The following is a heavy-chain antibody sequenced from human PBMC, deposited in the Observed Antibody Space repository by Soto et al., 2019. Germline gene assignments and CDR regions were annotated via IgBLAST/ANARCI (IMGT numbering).Heavy chain of an antibody. CDR1: GGSISSGGYY. Sequence: QVQLQESGPGLVKPSQTLSLTCTVSGGSISSGGYYWSWIRQHPGKGLEWIGYIYYSGSTYYNPSLKSRVTISVDTSKNQCSLKLSAVTAAATAVYYCAMGGDYYDSSGYPQGFDYWGQGTLVTVSS. J-gene: IGHJ4*02. D-gene: IGHD3-22*01. CDR2: IYYSGST. V-gene: IGHV4-31*03. CDR3: AMGGDYYDSSGYPQGFDY.